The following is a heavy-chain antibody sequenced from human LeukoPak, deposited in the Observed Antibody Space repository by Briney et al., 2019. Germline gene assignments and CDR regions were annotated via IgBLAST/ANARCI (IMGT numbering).Heavy chain of an antibody. CDR3: ARERVQYSSSWYGGGDAFDI. D-gene: IGHD6-13*01. CDR2: ISAYNGNT. Sequence: ASVKVSCKASGYTFTSYGISWVRQAPGQGLEWMGWISAYNGNTNYAQKLQGRVTMTTDTSTSTAYMELRSLRSDDTAVYYCARERVQYSSSWYGGGDAFDIWGQGTMVTVSS. CDR1: GYTFTSYG. V-gene: IGHV1-18*01. J-gene: IGHJ3*02.